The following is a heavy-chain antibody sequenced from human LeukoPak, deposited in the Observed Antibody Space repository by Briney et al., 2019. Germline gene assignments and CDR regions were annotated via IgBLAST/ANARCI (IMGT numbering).Heavy chain of an antibody. CDR2: IIPIFGTA. CDR3: ASRGDRIAAAGYYFDY. D-gene: IGHD6-13*01. J-gene: IGHJ4*02. Sequence: SVKVSCKASGGTFSSYAISWVRQARGQGLEWMGGIIPIFGTANYAQKFQGRVTITADESTSTAYMELSSLRSEDTAVYYCASRGDRIAAAGYYFDYWGQGTLVTVSS. CDR1: GGTFSSYA. V-gene: IGHV1-69*01.